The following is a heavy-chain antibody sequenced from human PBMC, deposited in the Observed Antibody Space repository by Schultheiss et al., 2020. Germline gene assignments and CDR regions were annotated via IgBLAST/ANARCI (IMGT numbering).Heavy chain of an antibody. CDR2: ISSSSSYI. CDR1: GFTFSSYS. V-gene: IGHV3-21*04. D-gene: IGHD1-7*01. Sequence: GGSLRLSCAASGFTFSSYSMNWVRQAPGKGLEWVSSISSSSSYIYYADSVKGRFTISRDNSKNTLYLQMNSLRAEDTALYYCAKDSVAGTTKTYAFDIWGQGTMVTVSS. CDR3: AKDSVAGTTKTYAFDI. J-gene: IGHJ3*02.